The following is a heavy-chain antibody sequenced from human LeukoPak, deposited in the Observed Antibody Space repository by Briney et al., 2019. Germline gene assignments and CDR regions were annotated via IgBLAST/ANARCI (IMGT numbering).Heavy chain of an antibody. Sequence: GGSLRLSCAASGLTITNYWMHWVRQAPGKGLVWVSRINSDGTSASYVDSVEGRFTISRDNAKNTLYLQMNSLRAEDTAVYYCARDRSPGWFGPWGQGTLVTVSS. CDR3: ARDRSPGWFGP. CDR2: INSDGTSA. V-gene: IGHV3-74*01. J-gene: IGHJ5*02. CDR1: GLTITNYW.